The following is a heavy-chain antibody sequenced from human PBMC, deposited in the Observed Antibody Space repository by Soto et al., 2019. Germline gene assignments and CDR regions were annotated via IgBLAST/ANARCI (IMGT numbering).Heavy chain of an antibody. J-gene: IGHJ6*03. CDR2: IYYSGST. CDR1: DGSIIPQY. V-gene: IGHV4-59*08. CDR3: ARQKISGRRPYYYYYIDV. D-gene: IGHD2-15*01. Sequence: SETLSLTCTVSDGSIIPQYWSWIRQPPGKGLEWIGYIYYSGSTNYNPSLKSRVTISVDTSKNQFSLKLSSVTAADTAVYYCARQKISGRRPYYYYYIDVWGKGTTVTVSS.